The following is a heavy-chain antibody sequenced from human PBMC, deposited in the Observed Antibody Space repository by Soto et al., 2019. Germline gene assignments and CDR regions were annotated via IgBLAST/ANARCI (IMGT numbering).Heavy chain of an antibody. D-gene: IGHD6-25*01. Sequence: QVQLLESGGGVVQPGRSLKLSCTTSGFTFSLYGMHWVRQAPGKGLEWLAVISFDEKNRYYADSVKGRFTISRDNSKTTLFLQMSNLRADDTAVYFCAKGAQAAAVLDHWGQGDLVTVAS. CDR2: ISFDEKNR. CDR1: GFTFSLYG. V-gene: IGHV3-30*18. J-gene: IGHJ4*02. CDR3: AKGAQAAAVLDH.